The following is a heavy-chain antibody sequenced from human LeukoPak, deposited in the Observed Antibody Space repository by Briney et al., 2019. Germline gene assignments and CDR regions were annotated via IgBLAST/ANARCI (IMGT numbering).Heavy chain of an antibody. CDR2: IKPKADGETT. J-gene: IGHJ4*02. CDR1: GFTFSSCA. D-gene: IGHD2-21*01. Sequence: GGSLRLSCAASGFTFSSCAMSWVRQAPGKGLEWVGRIKPKADGETTEYAAPVKDRFSISRDDSKSMMYLQMNSLKTEDTAVYYCITPLPYSAQGGQGTLVTVSS. V-gene: IGHV3-15*01. CDR3: ITPLPYSAQ.